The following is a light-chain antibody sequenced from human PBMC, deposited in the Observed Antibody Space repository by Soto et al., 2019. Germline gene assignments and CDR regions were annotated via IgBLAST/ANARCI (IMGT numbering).Light chain of an antibody. Sequence: EIVITQSPATPSVSSGEMANPSRRASQSVGSHLAWYQQRPGQAPRLLIYGASYRATGIPARFSGSGSGTDFTLTIGSLQSEDFALYYCQHYNNWPRTCGQGTKVDIK. CDR3: QHYNNWPRT. CDR2: GAS. CDR1: QSVGSH. J-gene: IGKJ1*01. V-gene: IGKV3-15*01.